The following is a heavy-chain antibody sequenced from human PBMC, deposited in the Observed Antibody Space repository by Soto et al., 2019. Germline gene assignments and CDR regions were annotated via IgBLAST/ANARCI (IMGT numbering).Heavy chain of an antibody. Sequence: SETRSLTCTVSGGSISSGGYYWSWIRQHPGKGLEWIGYIYYSGSTYYNPSLKSRVTISVDTSKNQFSLKLSSVTAAYTAGYYGGKVGGPLFSGGSCSPNYYYGMAVGGQGPTVTFSS. V-gene: IGHV4-31*03. J-gene: IGHJ6*02. CDR1: GGSISSGGYY. CDR2: IYYSGST. D-gene: IGHD2-15*01. CDR3: GKVGGPLFSGGSCSPNYYYGMAV.